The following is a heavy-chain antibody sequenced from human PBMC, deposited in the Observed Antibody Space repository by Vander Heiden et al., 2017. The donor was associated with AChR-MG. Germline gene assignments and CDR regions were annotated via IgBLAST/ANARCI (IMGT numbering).Heavy chain of an antibody. D-gene: IGHD6-13*01. CDR3: ARMGRSSSWLGLTDNWFDP. J-gene: IGHJ5*02. CDR2: IDPSDSYT. Sequence: EVQLVQSGAEVKKPGESLRISCTGSGYSFTSYWISWVRQMPGKGLEWMGRIDPSDSYTNYSPSFQGHVTISADKSISTAYLQWSSLKASDTAMYYCARMGRSSSWLGLTDNWFDPWGQGTLVTVSS. V-gene: IGHV5-10-1*03. CDR1: GYSFTSYW.